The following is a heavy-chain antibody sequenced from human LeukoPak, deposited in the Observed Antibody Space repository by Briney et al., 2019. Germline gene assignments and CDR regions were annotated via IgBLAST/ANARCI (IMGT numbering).Heavy chain of an antibody. J-gene: IGHJ5*02. D-gene: IGHD3-22*01. Sequence: PGGSLRLSCAASGFSFSDYYISWIRQAPGKGLVWVSRINSDGINTSYADSVKGRFTISRDNAKNTLNLQMNSLRAEDTAVYYCARDLGQYYDTSDNWFDPWGQGTLVTVSS. CDR1: GFSFSDYY. CDR2: INSDGINT. V-gene: IGHV3-74*01. CDR3: ARDLGQYYDTSDNWFDP.